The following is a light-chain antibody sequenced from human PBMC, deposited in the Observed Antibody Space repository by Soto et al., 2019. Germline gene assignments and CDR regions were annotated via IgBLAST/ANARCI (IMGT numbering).Light chain of an antibody. J-gene: IGKJ5*01. V-gene: IGKV3-11*01. CDR2: DTS. CDR1: QSVSSS. Sequence: IVFTLSSLIASFGPRKKASPSGRASQSVSSSLAWYQQKPGQAPRLLIYDTSNRATDIPPRFSGSGSGTDFTLTISSLEPEDFAVYYCQQYGSSPQTFGQGTRLEI. CDR3: QQYGSSPQT.